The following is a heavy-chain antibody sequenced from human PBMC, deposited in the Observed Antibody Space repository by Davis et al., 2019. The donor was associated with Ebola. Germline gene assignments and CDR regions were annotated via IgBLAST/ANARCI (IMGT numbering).Heavy chain of an antibody. CDR2: ISTYNGNT. D-gene: IGHD3-22*01. V-gene: IGHV1-18*04. CDR1: GYTFTSYG. Sequence: ASVKVSCKASGYTFTSYGISWVRQAPGQGLEWMGWISTYNGNTKYAQKLQGRVTMTTDSSTGTAYMELRSLRSDDTAVYYCARDYYYDSSGYLGTYYGMDVWGQGTTVTVSS. J-gene: IGHJ6*02. CDR3: ARDYYYDSSGYLGTYYGMDV.